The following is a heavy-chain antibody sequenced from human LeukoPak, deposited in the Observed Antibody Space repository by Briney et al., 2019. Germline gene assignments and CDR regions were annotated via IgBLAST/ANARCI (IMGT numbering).Heavy chain of an antibody. CDR1: GFTFSGYP. CDR2: ISYDGNKE. J-gene: IGHJ4*02. CDR3: ARYLGPPYSSDWNGVDY. V-gene: IGHV3-30*09. D-gene: IGHD1-1*01. Sequence: PGGSLRLSCAASGFTFSGYPIHWVRQAPGKGLEWVAIISYDGNKEYYADSVKGRFAISRDNSKDTLYLQMNSLRTEDTGVYYCARYLGPPYSSDWNGVDYWGQGTQVTVSS.